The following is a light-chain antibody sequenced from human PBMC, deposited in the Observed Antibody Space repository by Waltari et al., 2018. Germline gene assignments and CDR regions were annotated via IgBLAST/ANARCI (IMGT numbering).Light chain of an antibody. V-gene: IGLV2-14*01. CDR2: EVS. CDR3: SSYTTSRAPGV. Sequence: QSALTQPASVSGSPGQSITISCSGTDSDVGAYDFVSWYQQHPDKAPPLLIYEVSNPPSGFSNRFSASKSGNTASLTISGLQAEDEADYDCSSYTTSRAPGVFGTGTRVTVL. J-gene: IGLJ1*01. CDR1: DSDVGAYDF.